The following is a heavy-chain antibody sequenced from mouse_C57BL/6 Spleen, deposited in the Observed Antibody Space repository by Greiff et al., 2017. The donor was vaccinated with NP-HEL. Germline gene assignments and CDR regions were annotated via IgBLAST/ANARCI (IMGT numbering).Heavy chain of an antibody. CDR1: GYTFTSYW. J-gene: IGHJ1*03. CDR3: ARAHFDV. Sequence: VQLQQPGAELVMPGASVKLSCKASGYTFTSYWMHWVKQRPGQGLEWIGEIDPSDSYTNYNQKFKGKSTLTVDKSSSTAYMQLSSLTSEDSAVYYCARAHFDVWGTGTTVTVSS. CDR2: IDPSDSYT. V-gene: IGHV1-69*01.